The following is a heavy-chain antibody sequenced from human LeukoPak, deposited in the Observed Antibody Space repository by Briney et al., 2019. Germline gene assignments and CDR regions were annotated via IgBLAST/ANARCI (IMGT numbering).Heavy chain of an antibody. D-gene: IGHD2-15*01. CDR1: GLIFRSYA. J-gene: IGHJ4*02. Sequence: GGSLRLSCAASGLIFRSYAMSWVRQAPGKGLEWVSAISGSGGAIDYADSVKGRFTISRDNSKDTMDLQMNSLRAEDTAVYYCARSGWLDYWGQGTLVTVSS. CDR3: ARSGWLDY. CDR2: ISGSGGAI. V-gene: IGHV3-23*01.